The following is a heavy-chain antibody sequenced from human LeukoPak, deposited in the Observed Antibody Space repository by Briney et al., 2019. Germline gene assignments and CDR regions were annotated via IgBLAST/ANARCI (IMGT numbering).Heavy chain of an antibody. Sequence: PSETLSLTCTVSGGSISSSSYYWGWIRQPPGKGLEWIGSIYYSGSTYYNPSFKSRVTISVDTSKNQFSLKLSSVTAADTAVYYCARRPQAVAGAFDIWGQGTMVTVSS. CDR3: ARRPQAVAGAFDI. J-gene: IGHJ3*02. CDR2: IYYSGST. D-gene: IGHD6-19*01. V-gene: IGHV4-39*01. CDR1: GGSISSSSYY.